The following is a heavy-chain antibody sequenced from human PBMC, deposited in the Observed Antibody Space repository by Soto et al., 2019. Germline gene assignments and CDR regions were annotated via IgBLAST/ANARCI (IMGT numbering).Heavy chain of an antibody. D-gene: IGHD5-12*01. J-gene: IGHJ4*02. CDR2: ISSSGSTI. Sequence: PGGSLRLSCAASGFSFSSFEMNWVRQAPGKGLEWVSYISSSGSTIYYADSVKGRFTISRDNAKNSLYLQMNSLRAEDTAVYYCARGESGDGYNSPLDYWGQGTLVTVSS. V-gene: IGHV3-48*03. CDR1: GFSFSSFE. CDR3: ARGESGDGYNSPLDY.